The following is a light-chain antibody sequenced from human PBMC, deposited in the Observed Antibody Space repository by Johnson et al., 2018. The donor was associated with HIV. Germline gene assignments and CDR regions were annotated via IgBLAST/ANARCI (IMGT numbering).Light chain of an antibody. Sequence: QAVLTQPPSVSAAPGQKVTISCSGSSSNIGNNYVSWYQQLPGTAPKLLIYDNNKRPSGIPDRFSGYKSGTSATLGITGLQTGDEADYYCGTWDSSLSRGGFGTGTKVTVL. CDR3: GTWDSSLSRGG. J-gene: IGLJ1*01. CDR1: SSNIGNNY. CDR2: DNN. V-gene: IGLV1-51*01.